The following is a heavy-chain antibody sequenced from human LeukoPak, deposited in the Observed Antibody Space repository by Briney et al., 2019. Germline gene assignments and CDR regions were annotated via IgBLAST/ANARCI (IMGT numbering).Heavy chain of an antibody. D-gene: IGHD3-22*01. CDR3: ARLNYYDSRGQEYYFDY. Sequence: GESLKISCKASGYSFTNYWSAWVRQMPGKGLEYMGIIYPDDSDTRYSASFQGQVTISADKSISAAYLQWSSLGPSDTAIYYCARLNYYDSRGQEYYFDYWGQGTLVTVSS. CDR1: GYSFTNYW. CDR2: IYPDDSDT. V-gene: IGHV5-51*01. J-gene: IGHJ4*02.